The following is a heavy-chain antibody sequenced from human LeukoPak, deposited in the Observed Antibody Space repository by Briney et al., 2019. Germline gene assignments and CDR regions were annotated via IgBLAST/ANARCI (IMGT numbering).Heavy chain of an antibody. CDR2: INRDGSTT. CDR3: ARDKKSGESSEIDY. Sequence: GGSLRLSCAASGFTFSNYWVHWVRQAPGKGLVWVSRINRDGSTTKYADSVKGRFTVSRDNAKNTLNLQMNSLRTEDTAVYYCARDKKSGESSEIDYWGQGTLVTVSS. J-gene: IGHJ4*02. V-gene: IGHV3-74*03. D-gene: IGHD3-10*01. CDR1: GFTFSNYW.